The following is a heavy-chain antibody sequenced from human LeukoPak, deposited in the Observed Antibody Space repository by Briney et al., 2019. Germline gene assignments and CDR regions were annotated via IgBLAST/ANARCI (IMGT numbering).Heavy chain of an antibody. CDR1: GVSISSGYW. J-gene: IGHJ4*02. CDR2: IFDSGNT. CDR3: ARRVRFGDDWVLDS. Sequence: PSETLSLTCDVSGVSISSGYWWSWIRQSPGKGLEWIGEIFDSGNTNYNPSLKSRVKFSVDTSKKQVSLELTSVTAADTAIYYCARRVRFGDDWVLDSWARGTLVTVSS. V-gene: IGHV4-4*02. D-gene: IGHD3-3*01.